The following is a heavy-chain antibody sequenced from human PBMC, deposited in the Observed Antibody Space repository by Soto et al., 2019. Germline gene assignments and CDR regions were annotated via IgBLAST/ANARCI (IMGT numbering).Heavy chain of an antibody. D-gene: IGHD3-16*01. Sequence: GGSLRLSCAASGFDVSNTDMSWVRQAPGKGLEWVSVIYSGGYTNYADSVKGRFTISRDNTKNSLYLQMNSLRVEDTAVYYCARWGPDRGSDYWGQGTLVTVSS. V-gene: IGHV3-66*01. CDR2: IYSGGYT. J-gene: IGHJ4*02. CDR3: ARWGPDRGSDY. CDR1: GFDVSNTD.